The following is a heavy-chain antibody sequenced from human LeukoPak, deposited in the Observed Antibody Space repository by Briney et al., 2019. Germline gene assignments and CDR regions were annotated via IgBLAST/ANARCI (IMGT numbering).Heavy chain of an antibody. V-gene: IGHV3-9*01. CDR3: AAYDYLGYGGF. CDR2: ISWNSGSI. CDR1: GFTFDDYA. Sequence: PGGSLRLSCAASGFTFDDYAMHWVRQAPGKGLEWVSGISWNSGSIGYADSVKGRFTISRDNAKNSLYLQMNSLRAEDTALYYCAAYDYLGYGGFWGQGTLVTVSS. J-gene: IGHJ4*02. D-gene: IGHD5-12*01.